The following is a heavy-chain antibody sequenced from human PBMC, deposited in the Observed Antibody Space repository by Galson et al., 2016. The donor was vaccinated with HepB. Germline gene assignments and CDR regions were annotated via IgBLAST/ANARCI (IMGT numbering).Heavy chain of an antibody. CDR1: GFRFNDYW. J-gene: IGHJ6*02. V-gene: IGHV3-74*01. D-gene: IGHD3-16*01. CDR2: ITSDGTST. Sequence: SLRLSCAASGFRFNDYWMHWVRQAPGKGLVWVSRITSDGTSTSYADSVRGRFTISRDNAKNTLYLQMNRLRAEDTALYYCARLRGSSTSGGLDVWGQGTAVTVFS. CDR3: ARLRGSSTSGGLDV.